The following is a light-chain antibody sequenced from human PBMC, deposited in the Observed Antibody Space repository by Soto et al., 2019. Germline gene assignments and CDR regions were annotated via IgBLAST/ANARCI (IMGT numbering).Light chain of an antibody. V-gene: IGLV1-40*01. CDR3: QSYDSSLSGV. CDR2: GNS. CDR1: SSNIGAGYD. Sequence: QPVLTQPPSVSGAPGQRDTISCTGSSSNIGAGYDVHWYQQLPGTAPKLLIYGNSNRPSGVPDRFSGSKSGTSASLAITGLQAEDEADYYCQSYDSSLSGVFGGGTKLTVL. J-gene: IGLJ2*01.